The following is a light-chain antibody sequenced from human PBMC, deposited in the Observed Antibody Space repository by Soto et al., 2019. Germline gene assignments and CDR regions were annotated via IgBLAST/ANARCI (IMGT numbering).Light chain of an antibody. J-gene: IGLJ2*01. CDR3: ESYASSLSGVV. CDR1: SSNIGAGYD. CDR2: GNS. V-gene: IGLV1-40*01. Sequence: QSVLTQPPSVSGAPGQRVTISCTGSSSNIGAGYDVHWYQQLPGTAPKHLIYGNSNRPSGVPDRFSGSKSGTSASLAITGLQAEDEADYYCESYASSLSGVVFGGGTKLTVL.